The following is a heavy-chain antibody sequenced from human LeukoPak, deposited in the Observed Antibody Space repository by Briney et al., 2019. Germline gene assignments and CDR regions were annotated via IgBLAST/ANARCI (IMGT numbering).Heavy chain of an antibody. Sequence: SVKVSCKASGGTFSSYAISWVRQAPGQRLEWMGGIIPIFGTANYAQKFQGRVTITADESTSTAYMELSSLRSEDKSVYYCATAPSGYYYGSGAIPYYYMDVWGKGTTVTISS. J-gene: IGHJ6*03. CDR1: GGTFSSYA. D-gene: IGHD3-10*01. CDR3: ATAPSGYYYGSGAIPYYYMDV. CDR2: IIPIFGTA. V-gene: IGHV1-69*13.